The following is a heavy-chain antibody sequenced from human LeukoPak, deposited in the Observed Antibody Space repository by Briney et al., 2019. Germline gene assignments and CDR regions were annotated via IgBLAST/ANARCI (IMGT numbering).Heavy chain of an antibody. CDR3: ARGALGYCNSINCPQLDY. D-gene: IGHD2-2*01. CDR2: IGSSGINI. Sequence: GGSLRLSCAASGFTLSTYVMNWVRQAPGKGVEWMAYIGSSGININNGEYLKGRFTISRDNAKNSLYLQMNSLVAEDTAVYYCARGALGYCNSINCPQLDYWGQGTLVTVSS. J-gene: IGHJ4*02. V-gene: IGHV3-48*03. CDR1: GFTLSTYV.